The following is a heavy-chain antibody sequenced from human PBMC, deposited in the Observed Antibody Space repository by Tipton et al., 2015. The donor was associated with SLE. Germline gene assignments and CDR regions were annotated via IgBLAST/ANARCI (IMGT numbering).Heavy chain of an antibody. Sequence: TLSLTCAVSGYSISSGYYWGWIRQPPGKGLEWIGSIYHSGSTHYNPSLKSRVTISVDTSKNQFSLKLSSVTAADTAVYYCARGIGVVTGPYNWFDPWGQGTLVTVSS. D-gene: IGHD3-3*01. J-gene: IGHJ5*02. V-gene: IGHV4-38-2*01. CDR1: GYSISSGYY. CDR3: ARGIGVVTGPYNWFDP. CDR2: IYHSGST.